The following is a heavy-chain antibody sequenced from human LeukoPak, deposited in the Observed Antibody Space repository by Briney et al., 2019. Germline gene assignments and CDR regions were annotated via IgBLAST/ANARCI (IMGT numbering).Heavy chain of an antibody. V-gene: IGHV3-48*03. J-gene: IGHJ3*02. CDR3: ARDWMAAAAGVSLNAFDI. CDR1: GFTFSSYE. D-gene: IGHD6-13*01. Sequence: GGSLRLSCAASGFTFSSYEMNWVRQAPGRGLEWVSYINSGGTTIYYADSVKGRFTISRDNAKNSLYLQMNSLRAEDTAVYYCARDWMAAAAGVSLNAFDIWGQGTMVTVSS. CDR2: INSGGTTI.